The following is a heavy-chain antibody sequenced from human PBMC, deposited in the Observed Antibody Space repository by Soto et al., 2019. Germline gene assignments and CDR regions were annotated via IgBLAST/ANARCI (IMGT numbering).Heavy chain of an antibody. D-gene: IGHD6-13*01. V-gene: IGHV4-59*08. CDR3: ARPIRGAAAGFDS. CDR2: ISHTGTT. J-gene: IGHJ4*02. CDR1: GGSIDTYY. Sequence: QVQLQESGPGLVKPSETLSLTCTVSGGSIDTYYWSWIRQPPGKGLEYIGYISHTGTTDSNPSLKGRGPPSIDTSKNPFPPEPGPVAPSDTASYYLARPIRGAAAGFDSWGQGSLVTVSS.